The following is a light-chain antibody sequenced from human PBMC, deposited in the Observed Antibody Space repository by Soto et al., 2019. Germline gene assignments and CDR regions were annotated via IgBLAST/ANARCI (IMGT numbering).Light chain of an antibody. CDR1: QSVSNNY. Sequence: EIVLTQSPGTLSLSPGERATLSCRASQSVSNNYLAWYQQKPGQAPRLLIYGASNRATGIPARFSGSGSGTDFTLTISSLEPEDFAVYYCQQYGGSRTFGQGTKVDIK. V-gene: IGKV3-20*01. CDR3: QQYGGSRT. CDR2: GAS. J-gene: IGKJ1*01.